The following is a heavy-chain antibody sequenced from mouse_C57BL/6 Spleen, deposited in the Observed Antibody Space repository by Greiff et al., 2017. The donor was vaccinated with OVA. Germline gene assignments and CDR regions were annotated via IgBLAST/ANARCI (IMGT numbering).Heavy chain of an antibody. CDR1: GFSFNTYA. CDR3: VRHAHYYAMDY. CDR2: IRSKSNNYAT. J-gene: IGHJ4*01. V-gene: IGHV10-1*01. Sequence: EVQLVESGGGLVQPKGSLKLSCAASGFSFNTYAMNWVRQAPGKGLEWVARIRSKSNNYATYYADSVKDRFTISRDDSESMLYLQMNNLKTEDTAMYDCVRHAHYYAMDYWGQGTSVTVSS.